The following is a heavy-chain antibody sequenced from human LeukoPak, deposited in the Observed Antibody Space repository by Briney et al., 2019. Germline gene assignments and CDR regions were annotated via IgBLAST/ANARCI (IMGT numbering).Heavy chain of an antibody. V-gene: IGHV3-7*01. CDR3: ARDSSMGRY. CDR1: GFTFSSYS. J-gene: IGHJ4*02. Sequence: PGGSLRLSCAASGFTFSSYSMNWVRQAPGKGLEWVANIKQDGTDKYYVDSVKGRFTISRDNAKSSLYLQMDSLRVEDTAVYYCARDSSMGRYWGQGTLVTVSS. CDR2: IKQDGTDK. D-gene: IGHD2-2*01.